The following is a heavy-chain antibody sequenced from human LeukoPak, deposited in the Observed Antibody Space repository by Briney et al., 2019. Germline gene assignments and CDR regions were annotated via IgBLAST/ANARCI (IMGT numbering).Heavy chain of an antibody. V-gene: IGHV3-7*04. CDR2: IKPDGSEK. CDR3: ARGIDEWLYLNY. D-gene: IGHD3-3*01. Sequence: GGSLRLSCAASGFTFSTYWMSWVRQAPGKGLEWVANIKPDGSEKYYVASAKGRFTISRDNAKNSLYLQMYSLRAEDTAVYYCARGIDEWLYLNYWGQGALVTVSS. J-gene: IGHJ4*02. CDR1: GFTFSTYW.